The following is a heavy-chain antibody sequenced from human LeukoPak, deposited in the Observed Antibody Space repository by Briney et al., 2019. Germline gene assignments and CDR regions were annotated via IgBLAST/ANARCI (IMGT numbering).Heavy chain of an antibody. CDR3: ARHEGHCSGGNCYSNAFDV. CDR2: IFHSGST. D-gene: IGHD2-21*01. CDR1: GGSITDYY. V-gene: IGHV4-59*08. Sequence: SETLSLTCTVSGGSITDYYWSWIRWPPGKGLEWIGYIFHSGSTKYNPSLKSRVSISLDTPKKQFSLKLTSVTATDTAVYFCARHEGHCSGGNCYSNAFDVWGQGTMVTVSS. J-gene: IGHJ3*01.